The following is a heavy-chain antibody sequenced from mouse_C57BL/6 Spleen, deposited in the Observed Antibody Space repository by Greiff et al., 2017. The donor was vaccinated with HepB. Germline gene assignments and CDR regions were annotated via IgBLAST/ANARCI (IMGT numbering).Heavy chain of an antibody. CDR1: GYTFTDYE. J-gene: IGHJ4*01. CDR2: IDPETGGT. D-gene: IGHD1-1*01. Sequence: QVQLQQSGAELVRPGASVTLSCKASGYTFTDYEMHWVKQTPVHGLEWIGAIDPETGGTAYNQKFKGKAILTADKSSSTAYMELRSLTSEDSAVYYCTRRPSSYYYGSSYYAMDYWGQGTSVTVSS. CDR3: TRRPSSYYYGSSYYAMDY. V-gene: IGHV1-15*01.